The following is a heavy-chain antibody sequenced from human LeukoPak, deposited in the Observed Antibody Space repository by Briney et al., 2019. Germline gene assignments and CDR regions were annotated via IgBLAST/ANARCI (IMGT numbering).Heavy chain of an antibody. V-gene: IGHV5-51*01. CDR2: IYPGDSDT. CDR3: ARQNRDYFDY. Sequence: GESVKISCKGSGYSFTSYWIGWVRQLPGKCLDWMGIIYPGDSDTRYSPSLQGQVTISADKSISTAYLQWSSLKASDTAMYYCARQNRDYFDYWGQGTLVTVSS. D-gene: IGHD1-14*01. CDR1: GYSFTSYW. J-gene: IGHJ4*02.